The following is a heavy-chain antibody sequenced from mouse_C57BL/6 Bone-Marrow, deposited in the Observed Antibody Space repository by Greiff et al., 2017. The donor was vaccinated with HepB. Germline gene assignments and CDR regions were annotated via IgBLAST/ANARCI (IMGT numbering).Heavy chain of an antibody. D-gene: IGHD2-13*01. CDR3: TTSGDYMDY. Sequence: EVQLQESGAELVRPGASVKLSCTASGFNIKDDYMHWVKQRPEQGLEWIGWIDPENGDTEYASKFQGKATITADTSSNTAYLQLSSLISEDTAVYYCTTSGDYMDYWGQGTSVTVSS. V-gene: IGHV14-4*01. CDR1: GFNIKDDY. J-gene: IGHJ4*01. CDR2: IDPENGDT.